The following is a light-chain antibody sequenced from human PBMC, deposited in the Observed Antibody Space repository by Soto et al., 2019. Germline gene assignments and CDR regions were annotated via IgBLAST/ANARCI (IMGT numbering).Light chain of an antibody. CDR1: SSDVGSYNL. V-gene: IGLV2-23*01. J-gene: IGLJ3*02. CDR3: CSYAGSSTV. Sequence: QSALTQPASVSGSPGQSITISCTGTSSDVGSYNLVSWYQHHPGKAPKLMIYEGSKRPSGVSNRLSGSKSGNTASLTISGLQAEDEADYYCCSYAGSSTVFGGGTKVTVL. CDR2: EGS.